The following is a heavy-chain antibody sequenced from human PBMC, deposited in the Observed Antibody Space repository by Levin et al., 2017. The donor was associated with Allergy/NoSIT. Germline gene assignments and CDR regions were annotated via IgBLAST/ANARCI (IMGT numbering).Heavy chain of an antibody. CDR1: GFSVIKNY. J-gene: IGHJ4*02. D-gene: IGHD4-11*01. CDR2: IYGAGRT. V-gene: IGHV3-53*01. CDR3: ARESDDSRHFDY. Sequence: QAGGSLRLSCAASGFSVIKNYMSWVRRAPGKGLEWVSIIYGAGRTNYANSVKGRFIISRDSSRNTLNLQMNSLRAEDTAVYYCARESDDSRHFDYWGQGTPVTVSS.